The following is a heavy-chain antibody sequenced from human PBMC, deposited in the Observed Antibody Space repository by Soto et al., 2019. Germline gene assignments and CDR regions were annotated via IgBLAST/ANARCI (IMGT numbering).Heavy chain of an antibody. CDR1: GGSISSSSYY. J-gene: IGHJ4*02. CDR2: IYYSGST. CDR3: ARLPSGSYFDY. D-gene: IGHD1-26*01. Sequence: QLQLQESGPGLVKPSETLSLTCTVSGGSISSSSYYWGWIRQPPGKGLEWIGSIYYSGSTYYNPSLKSRVTISVDTSKNQFSLTLSSVTAADTAVYCCARLPSGSYFDYWGQGTLVTVSS. V-gene: IGHV4-39*01.